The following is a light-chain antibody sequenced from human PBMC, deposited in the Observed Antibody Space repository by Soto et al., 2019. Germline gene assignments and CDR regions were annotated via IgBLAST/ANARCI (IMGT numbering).Light chain of an antibody. V-gene: IGLV1-44*01. CDR3: AAWDDSLNGVV. CDR2: SNN. J-gene: IGLJ2*01. CDR1: SSNIGSNT. Sequence: QSVLTQPPSASGTPGQRVTISCSGSSSNIGSNTVNWYQQLPGTAPKLLIYSNNQRPSGVPDRFSGSKSGTSAFLVISGLQSEDEADYYCAAWDDSLNGVVFGGGTKLTVL.